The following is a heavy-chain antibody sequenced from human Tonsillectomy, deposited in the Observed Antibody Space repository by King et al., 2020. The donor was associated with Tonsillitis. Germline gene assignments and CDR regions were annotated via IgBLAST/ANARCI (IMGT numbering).Heavy chain of an antibody. CDR3: AREVVAAAGTSKFDP. D-gene: IGHD6-13*01. CDR1: GYPISSGYY. J-gene: IGHJ5*02. Sequence: QLQESGPGLVKPSETLSLTCAVSGYPISSGYYWGWIRQPPGKGLEWIRSIYHSGSTYYNPSLKSRVTISVDTSKNQFSLKLTSVIAADTAVYYCAREVVAAAGTSKFDPWGQGTLVTVSS. CDR2: IYHSGST. V-gene: IGHV4-38-2*02.